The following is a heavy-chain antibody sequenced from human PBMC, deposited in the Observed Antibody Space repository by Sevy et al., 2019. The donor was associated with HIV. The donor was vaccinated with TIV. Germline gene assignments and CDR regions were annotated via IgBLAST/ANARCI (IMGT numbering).Heavy chain of an antibody. V-gene: IGHV4-39*01. D-gene: IGHD2-2*01. CDR3: ARQPSRGVPAAIPGKNWFDP. CDR2: IYYSGST. CDR1: GGSISSSSYY. J-gene: IGHJ5*02. Sequence: SETLSLTCTVSGGSISSSSYYWGWIRQPPGKGLEWIGSIYYSGSTYYNPSLKSRVTISVDTSKNQFSLKLSSVTAADTAVYYCARQPSRGVPAAIPGKNWFDPWGQGTLVTVSS.